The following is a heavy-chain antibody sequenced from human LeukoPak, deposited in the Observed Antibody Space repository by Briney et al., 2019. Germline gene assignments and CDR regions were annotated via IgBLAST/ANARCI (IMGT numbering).Heavy chain of an antibody. D-gene: IGHD3-10*01. J-gene: IGHJ4*02. CDR3: ARDGRHDRFGEFGLDY. CDR2: INSDGSST. Sequence: PGGSLRLSCAASGFTFSAYWMHWVRQVPGKGLVWVSRINSDGSSTTYADSVKGRFTISRDNAKDTVYLQMNSLRAEDTAVYFCARDGRHDRFGEFGLDYWGQGTLVTVSS. V-gene: IGHV3-74*01. CDR1: GFTFSAYW.